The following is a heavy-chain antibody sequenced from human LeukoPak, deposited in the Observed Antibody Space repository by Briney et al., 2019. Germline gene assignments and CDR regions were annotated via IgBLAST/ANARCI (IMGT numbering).Heavy chain of an antibody. J-gene: IGHJ4*02. D-gene: IGHD6-13*01. CDR2: IGYDGRDN. CDR3: AKIAAAGTYFDH. Sequence: GGSLRLSCVASGFTFKNYGMHWVRQAPGKGLEWVAFIGYDGRDNFNADSVKGRFTISRDNSKNTLDLQMISLRAEDTAVYYCAKIAAAGTYFDHWGQGTLVTVSS. V-gene: IGHV3-30*02. CDR1: GFTFKNYG.